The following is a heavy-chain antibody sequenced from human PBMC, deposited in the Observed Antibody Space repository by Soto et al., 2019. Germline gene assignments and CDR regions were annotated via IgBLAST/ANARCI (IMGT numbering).Heavy chain of an antibody. J-gene: IGHJ3*02. V-gene: IGHV1-2*02. D-gene: IGHD3-3*01. CDR1: GYPVTAYY. CDR3: ARGGGVGVAGSAAFDM. Sequence: QLHLVHSGAVVKKPGASVTVSCSASGYPVTAYYMHWVRQAPGRGLEWMGGINPATGAAKYTQTFQGRATMTRETARSNVFLELSGLTSEDPAVFYFARGGGVGVAGSAAFDMWGQGTLVTVSS. CDR2: INPATGAA.